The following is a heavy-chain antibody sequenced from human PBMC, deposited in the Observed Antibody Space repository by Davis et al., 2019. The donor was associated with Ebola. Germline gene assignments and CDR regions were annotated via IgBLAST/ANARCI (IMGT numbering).Heavy chain of an antibody. CDR3: ANGGGAISSYFDY. V-gene: IGHV3-53*01. D-gene: IGHD3-10*01. Sequence: PGGSLRLSCAASGFTVSSNYMSWVRQAPGKGLEWVSVIYSGGNTYYADSVKGRFTMSRDNSKNTLYLQMNSLRAEDTAVYYCANGGGAISSYFDYWGQGTLVTVSS. J-gene: IGHJ4*02. CDR2: IYSGGNT. CDR1: GFTVSSNY.